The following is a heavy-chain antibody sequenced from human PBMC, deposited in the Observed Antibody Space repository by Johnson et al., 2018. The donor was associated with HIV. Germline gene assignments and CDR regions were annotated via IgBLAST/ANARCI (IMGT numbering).Heavy chain of an antibody. J-gene: IGHJ3*02. CDR3: ARGGNWNRRNALDI. D-gene: IGHD1-1*01. Sequence: VQLVESGGDLVQPGGSLRLSCAASGFTFSSYWIHWVRQAPGKGLVWVSRISTDGSTTYYADSVKGRFTISSDNAKNTLYLQMNSLRAEDTAVYYCARGGNWNRRNALDIWGQGTMVTVSS. V-gene: IGHV3-74*02. CDR2: ISTDGSTT. CDR1: GFTFSSYW.